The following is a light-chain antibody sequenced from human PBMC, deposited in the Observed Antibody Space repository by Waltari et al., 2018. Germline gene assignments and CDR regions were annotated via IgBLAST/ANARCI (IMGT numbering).Light chain of an antibody. CDR2: EKN. CDR1: SLRKYD. V-gene: IGLV3-19*01. Sequence: SSDLTQDPAVSVALGQTVTITCHGDSLRKYDADWYQPRPGQVPLLVIHEKNNRPSGIADRCSGCFSGNTASWAIPGAQAEDEADYYCKARDTSDDSLGMVFGGGNKLTVL. J-gene: IGLJ2*01. CDR3: KARDTSDDSLGMV.